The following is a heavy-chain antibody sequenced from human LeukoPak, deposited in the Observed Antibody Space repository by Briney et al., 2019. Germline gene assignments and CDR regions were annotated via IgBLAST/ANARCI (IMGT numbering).Heavy chain of an antibody. CDR3: ARDHTETSSLNFRNYYYYGMDI. CDR2: IYYSGST. Sequence: IPSETLSLTCTVSGGSISSGDYSWSWIRQPPAKGLEWIGYIYYSGSTYYNPSLTSRFTMSVHTSKTQFSLKLSSVTAADTAIYYCARDHTETSSLNFRNYYYYGMDIWGQGTTVIVSS. V-gene: IGHV4-30-4*01. J-gene: IGHJ6*02. D-gene: IGHD4-11*01. CDR1: GGSISSGDYS.